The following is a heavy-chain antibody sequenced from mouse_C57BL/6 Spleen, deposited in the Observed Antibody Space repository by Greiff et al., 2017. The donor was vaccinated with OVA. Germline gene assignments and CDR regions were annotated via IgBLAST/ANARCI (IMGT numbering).Heavy chain of an antibody. V-gene: IGHV5-16*01. CDR1: GFTFSDYY. Sequence: EVKVVESEGGLVQPGSSMKLSCTASGFTFSDYYMAWVRQVPEKGLEWVANINYDGSSTYYLDSLKSRFIISRDNAKNILYLQMSSLKSEDTATYYCARDHGNYDYFDYWGQGTTLTVSS. D-gene: IGHD2-1*01. CDR3: ARDHGNYDYFDY. CDR2: INYDGSST. J-gene: IGHJ2*01.